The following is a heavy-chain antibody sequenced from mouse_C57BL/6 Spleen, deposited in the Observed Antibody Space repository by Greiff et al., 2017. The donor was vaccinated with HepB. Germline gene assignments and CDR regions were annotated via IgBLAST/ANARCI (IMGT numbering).Heavy chain of an antibody. CDR3: AREVGPRAMDY. CDR1: GFTFSDYG. CDR2: ISSGSSTI. D-gene: IGHD4-1*01. J-gene: IGHJ4*01. Sequence: DVQLQESGGGLVKPGGSLKLSCAASGFTFSDYGMHWVRQAPEKGLEWVAYISSGSSTIYYADTVKGRFTISRDNAKNTLFLQMTSLRSEDTAMYYCAREVGPRAMDYWGQGTSVTVSS. V-gene: IGHV5-17*01.